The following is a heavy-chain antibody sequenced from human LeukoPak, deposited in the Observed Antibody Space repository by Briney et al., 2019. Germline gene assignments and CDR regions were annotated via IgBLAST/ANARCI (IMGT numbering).Heavy chain of an antibody. CDR2: ISWNGGST. Sequence: GGSLRLSCVGSGFSVYDYGMTWVRQAPGKGLQWVSGISWNGGSTGYADSVKGRFTVSRDNRKKSLFLQMDNLRPEDTAVYYCALSFNYYGSGSYPYYFDYWGRGTLVSVSS. CDR3: ALSFNYYGSGSYPYYFDY. D-gene: IGHD3-10*01. CDR1: GFSVYDYG. J-gene: IGHJ4*02. V-gene: IGHV3-20*04.